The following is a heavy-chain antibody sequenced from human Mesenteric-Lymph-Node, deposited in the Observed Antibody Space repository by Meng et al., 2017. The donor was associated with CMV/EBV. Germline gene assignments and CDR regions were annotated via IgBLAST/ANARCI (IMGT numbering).Heavy chain of an antibody. D-gene: IGHD5-24*01. J-gene: IGHJ4*02. Sequence: GESLKISCAASGFTFSNFAMSWVRQAPGKGLEWVSAIGTAGDTYYPGSVKGRFTISRDNSKNALYLQMNSLRADDTAVYYCAKAVGNNYAFHFDFWGQGTLVTVSS. CDR2: IGTAGDT. V-gene: IGHV3-23*01. CDR3: AKAVGNNYAFHFDF. CDR1: GFTFSNFA.